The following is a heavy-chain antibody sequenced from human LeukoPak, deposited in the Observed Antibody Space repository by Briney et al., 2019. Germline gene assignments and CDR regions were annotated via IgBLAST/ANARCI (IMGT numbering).Heavy chain of an antibody. J-gene: IGHJ3*02. V-gene: IGHV3-13*01. D-gene: IGHD3-22*01. Sequence: PGGSLRLSCAASGFTFSSYDMHWVRQATGKGLEWVSAIGTAGDTYYPGSVKGRFTISRENAKNSLYLQMNSLRAGDTAVYYCARGSHYYGSSQGAFDIWGQGTMVTVSS. CDR3: ARGSHYYGSSQGAFDI. CDR2: IGTAGDT. CDR1: GFTFSSYD.